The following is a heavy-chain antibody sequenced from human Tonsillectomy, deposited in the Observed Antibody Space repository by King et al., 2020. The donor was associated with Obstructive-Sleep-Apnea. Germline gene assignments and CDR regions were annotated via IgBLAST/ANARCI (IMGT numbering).Heavy chain of an antibody. J-gene: IGHJ4*02. CDR1: GYSISTSYY. CDR2: IYYSGST. Sequence: QLQESGPGLVKPSETLSLTCTVSGYSISTSYYWSWIRQPPGKGLEWIGSIYYSGSTYYNPSLKSRVTISVETSKNQFSLNLRSVTAADTAVYYCARGPSLGEENDYWGQGTLVTVSS. CDR3: ARGPSLGEENDY. D-gene: IGHD2-21*01. V-gene: IGHV4-38-2*02.